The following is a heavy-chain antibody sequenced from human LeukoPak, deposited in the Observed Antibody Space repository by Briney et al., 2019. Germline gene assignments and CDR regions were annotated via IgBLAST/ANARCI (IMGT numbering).Heavy chain of an antibody. CDR3: ARVDNGYMDV. Sequence: PGGSLRLSCAASGFTFSGSAMHWVRQASGKGLEWVGRIRSKAHSYATAYAASVKGRFTISRDDSKNTSYLQMNSLKTEDTAVYYCARVDNGYMDVWGKGTTVTVSS. CDR2: IRSKAHSYAT. V-gene: IGHV3-73*01. J-gene: IGHJ6*03. CDR1: GFTFSGSA. D-gene: IGHD2-8*01.